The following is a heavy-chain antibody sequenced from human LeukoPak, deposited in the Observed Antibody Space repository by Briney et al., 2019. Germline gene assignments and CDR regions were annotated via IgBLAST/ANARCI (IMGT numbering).Heavy chain of an antibody. CDR1: GYTFTGYY. CDR3: ARPAEMATRKVYYFDY. D-gene: IGHD5-24*01. CDR2: INPNSGGT. Sequence: ASVKVSCKASGYTFTGYYMHWVRQAPGQGLEWMGWINPNSGGTNYAQKFQGRVTMTRDTSISTAYMELSRLRSDNTAVYYCARPAEMATRKVYYFDYWGPGTLVTVSS. J-gene: IGHJ4*02. V-gene: IGHV1-2*02.